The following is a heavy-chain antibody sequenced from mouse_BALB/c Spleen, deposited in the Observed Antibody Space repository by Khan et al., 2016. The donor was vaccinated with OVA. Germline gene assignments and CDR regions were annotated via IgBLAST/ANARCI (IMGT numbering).Heavy chain of an antibody. CDR3: SRRGGGYYGNRSPPTIDY. J-gene: IGHJ4*01. CDR2: INPYNDGT. D-gene: IGHD1-1*01. CDR1: GYTFTNYV. Sequence: EVQLQQSGPELVKPGASVKMSCKASGYTFTNYVMHWVKQQPGQGLEWIGYINPYNDGTKYNEKFKGKATLNSDKSSSPAHMETSSLTYDDAAVYYCSRRGGGYYGNRSPPTIDYWGQGTSVTVSS. V-gene: IGHV1S136*01.